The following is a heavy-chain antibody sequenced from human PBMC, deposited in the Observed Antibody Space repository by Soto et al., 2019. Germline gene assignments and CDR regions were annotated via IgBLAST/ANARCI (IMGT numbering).Heavy chain of an antibody. D-gene: IGHD3-22*01. CDR3: ARAPLGSSGYYLYFDY. J-gene: IGHJ4*02. CDR1: GGSISSYY. CDR2: IYYSGST. V-gene: IGHV4-59*01. Sequence: SETLSLTCTVSGGSISSYYWSWIRQPPGKGLEWIGYIYYSGSTNYNPSLKSRVTISVDTSKNQFSLKLSSVTAADTAVYYCARAPLGSSGYYLYFDYWGQGTLVTVSS.